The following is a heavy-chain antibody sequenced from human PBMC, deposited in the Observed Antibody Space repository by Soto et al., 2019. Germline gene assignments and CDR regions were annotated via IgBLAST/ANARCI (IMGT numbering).Heavy chain of an antibody. CDR3: ARGNFQSSGWYRPDDY. D-gene: IGHD6-19*01. J-gene: IGHJ4*02. CDR2: INAGNGST. Sequence: ASVKVSCKASGYTFISYAMHWVRQAPGQRLEWMGWINAGNGSTSYAQKFQGRVTMTRDTSTSTVYMELSSLRSEDTAVYYCARGNFQSSGWYRPDDYWGQGTLVTVSS. CDR1: GYTFISYA. V-gene: IGHV1-3*01.